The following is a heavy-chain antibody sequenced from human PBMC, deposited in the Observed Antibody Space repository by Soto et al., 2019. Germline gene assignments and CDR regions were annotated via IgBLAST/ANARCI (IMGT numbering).Heavy chain of an antibody. V-gene: IGHV4-34*01. CDR3: ARAVYSSGWYRPAPHNWFDP. CDR1: GVSFSGYY. CDR2: INHSGST. J-gene: IGHJ5*02. Sequence: SETLSRTYAGYGVSFSGYYGSWIRQPPGKGLEWIGEINHSGSTNYNPSLKSRVTISVDTSKNQFSLKLSSVTAADTAVYYCARAVYSSGWYRPAPHNWFDPWGQGTLVTVSS. D-gene: IGHD6-19*01.